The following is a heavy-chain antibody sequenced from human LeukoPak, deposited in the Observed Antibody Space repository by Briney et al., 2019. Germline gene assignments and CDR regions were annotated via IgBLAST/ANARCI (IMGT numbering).Heavy chain of an antibody. Sequence: GGSLRLSCAASGFSFSEYYMTWLRQAPGKGLEWVSNLSSSGRYTNYADSVRGRFTISRDNAKKSLYLQMNSLRAEDTAVYYCARHSEGPVNDAFDTGGQGTKVTVS. CDR2: LSSSGRYT. V-gene: IGHV3-11*03. D-gene: IGHD2-2*01. CDR3: ARHSEGPVNDAFDT. J-gene: IGHJ3*02. CDR1: GFSFSEYY.